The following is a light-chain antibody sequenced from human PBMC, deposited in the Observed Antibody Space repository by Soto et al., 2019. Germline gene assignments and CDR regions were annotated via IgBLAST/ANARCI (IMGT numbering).Light chain of an antibody. Sequence: QSALTQPASVSGSPGQSITISCTGSSSDVGTYNYVSWYQQHAGKVPKLMIYDVSNRPSGISDRFSGSKSGNTASLTISGLQAEDEADYYCSSYTSSSTVVFGGGTTLTVL. V-gene: IGLV2-14*01. CDR1: SSDVGTYNY. CDR3: SSYTSSSTVV. J-gene: IGLJ2*01. CDR2: DVS.